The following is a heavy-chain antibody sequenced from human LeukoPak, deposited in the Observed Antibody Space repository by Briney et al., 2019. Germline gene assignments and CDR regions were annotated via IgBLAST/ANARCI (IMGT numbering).Heavy chain of an antibody. J-gene: IGHJ4*02. Sequence: SVKVSCKASGGTFSSYAISWVRQAPGQGLEWMGRIIPIFGIANYAQKFQGRVTITADKSTSTAYMELSSLRSEDTAVYYCARVVTPGNSGYLDYLGQGTLVTVSS. D-gene: IGHD4-23*01. V-gene: IGHV1-69*04. CDR1: GGTFSSYA. CDR2: IIPIFGIA. CDR3: ARVVTPGNSGYLDY.